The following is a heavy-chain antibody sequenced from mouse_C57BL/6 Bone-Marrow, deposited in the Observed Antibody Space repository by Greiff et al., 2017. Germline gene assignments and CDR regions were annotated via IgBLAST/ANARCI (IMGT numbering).Heavy chain of an antibody. CDR1: GYTFTSYW. Sequence: QVHVKQPGAELVKPGASVKMSCKASGYTFTSYWITWVKQRPGQGLEWIGDIYPGSGSTNYNEKFKSKATLTVDTSSSTAYMQLSSLTSEDSAVYYCANAIYYDYDGVDYWGQGTTLTVSS. CDR3: ANAIYYDYDGVDY. V-gene: IGHV1-55*01. CDR2: IYPGSGST. D-gene: IGHD2-4*01. J-gene: IGHJ2*01.